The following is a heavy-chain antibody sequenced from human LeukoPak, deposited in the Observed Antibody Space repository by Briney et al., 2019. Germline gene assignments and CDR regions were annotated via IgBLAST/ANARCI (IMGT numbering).Heavy chain of an antibody. V-gene: IGHV3-21*01. D-gene: IGHD6-13*01. CDR2: ITSSSSYI. CDR3: ARDIESFASSSWFGLEYYYYYYMDV. J-gene: IGHJ6*03. CDR1: GFTFSTYN. Sequence: GGSLRLSCAASGFTFSTYNMNWVRQAPGKGLELVSSITSSSSYIYYADSVKGRFTISRDNAKNSLYLQMNSLRAEDTAVYYCARDIESFASSSWFGLEYYYYYYMDVWGKGTTVTVSS.